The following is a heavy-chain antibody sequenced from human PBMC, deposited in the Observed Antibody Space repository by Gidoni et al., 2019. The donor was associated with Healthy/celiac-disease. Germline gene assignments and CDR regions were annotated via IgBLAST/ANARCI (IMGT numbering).Heavy chain of an antibody. J-gene: IGHJ4*02. Sequence: QVQLVQSGAEVKKPGASVKVSCKASGYTFTSYYMHWVRQAPGQGLEWMGIINPSGGSTSYAQKFQGRVTMTRDTSTSTVYMELSSLRSEDTAVYYCARDRREDYGDYVKKWGPIDYWGQGTLVTVSS. CDR2: INPSGGST. CDR3: ARDRREDYGDYVKKWGPIDY. V-gene: IGHV1-46*01. D-gene: IGHD4-17*01. CDR1: GYTFTSYY.